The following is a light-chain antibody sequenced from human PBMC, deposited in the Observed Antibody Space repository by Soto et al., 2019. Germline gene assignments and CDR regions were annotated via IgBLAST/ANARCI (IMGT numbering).Light chain of an antibody. CDR3: QHFHSSPT. J-gene: IGKJ4*01. CDR1: QTVSRSY. V-gene: IGKV3-20*01. CDR2: GAS. Sequence: EIVLTQSPGTLSLSPGESATLSCRASQTVSRSYFVWYQQKPGQAPRLLIYGASARAPGIPDRFSGTGSGTETTLTTSRLEPEDFAGYFCQHFHSSPTFGGGTKVEIK.